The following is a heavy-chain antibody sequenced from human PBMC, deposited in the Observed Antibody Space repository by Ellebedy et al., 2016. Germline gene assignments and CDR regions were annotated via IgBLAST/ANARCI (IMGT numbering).Heavy chain of an antibody. J-gene: IGHJ4*02. Sequence: GESLKISCAASEFTFSSYWMSWVRQAPGKGLEWVANIKEDGTRTYYVDSVKGRFTISRDNARNSLFLQMSSLRADDTAVYYCARDEGLLRYWGQGTLVTVSS. CDR1: EFTFSSYW. D-gene: IGHD2-15*01. CDR2: IKEDGTRT. V-gene: IGHV3-7*01. CDR3: ARDEGLLRY.